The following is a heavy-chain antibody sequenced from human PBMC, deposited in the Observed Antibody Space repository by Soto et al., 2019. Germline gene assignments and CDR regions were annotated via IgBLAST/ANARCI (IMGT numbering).Heavy chain of an antibody. D-gene: IGHD2-15*01. Sequence: GASVKVSCKASGSTFTGYYMHWVRQAPGQGLEWMGWINPNSGGTNYAQKFQGWVTMTRDTSISTAYMELSRLRSDDTAVYYCARDAVVAATPYAFDIWGQGTMVTVSS. CDR1: GSTFTGYY. CDR3: ARDAVVAATPYAFDI. CDR2: INPNSGGT. J-gene: IGHJ3*02. V-gene: IGHV1-2*04.